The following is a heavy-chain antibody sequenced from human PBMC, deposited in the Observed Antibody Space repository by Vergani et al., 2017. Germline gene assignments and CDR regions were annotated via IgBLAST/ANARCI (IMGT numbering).Heavy chain of an antibody. CDR1: GFTFSSYG. J-gene: IGHJ4*02. D-gene: IGHD6-19*01. V-gene: IGHV3-33*01. Sequence: QVQLVESGGGVVQPGRSLRLSCAASGFTFSSYGMHWVRQAPGKGLEWVAVIWYDGSNKYYADSVKGRFTIPRYNSKNTLYLQMNSLRAEDTAVYYCASGFGYSSGWYRFDYWGQGTLVTVSS. CDR2: IWYDGSNK. CDR3: ASGFGYSSGWYRFDY.